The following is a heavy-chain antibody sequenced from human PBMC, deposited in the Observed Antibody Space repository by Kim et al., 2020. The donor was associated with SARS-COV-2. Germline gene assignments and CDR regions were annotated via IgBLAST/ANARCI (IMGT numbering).Heavy chain of an antibody. CDR3: ARGLLDYYDTIGDY. Sequence: ADAVKGRFTIARDKAKNSLYLQMNSLRAEDTAVYYCARGLLDYYDTIGDYWGQGTLVTVSS. V-gene: IGHV3-48*03. D-gene: IGHD3-22*01. J-gene: IGHJ4*02.